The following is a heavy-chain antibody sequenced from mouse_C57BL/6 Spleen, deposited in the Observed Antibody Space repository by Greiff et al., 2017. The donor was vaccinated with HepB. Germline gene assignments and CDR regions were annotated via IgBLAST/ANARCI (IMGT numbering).Heavy chain of an antibody. D-gene: IGHD5-2*01. J-gene: IGHJ2*01. CDR1: GYTFTSYW. CDR2: IDPNSGGT. CDR3: ARAEYGTKDYFDY. V-gene: IGHV1-72*01. Sequence: VQLQQSGAELVKPGASVKLSCKASGYTFTSYWMHWVKQRPGRGLEWIGRIDPNSGGTKYNEKFKSKAKLTVDKPSSTAYMQLSSLTSEDSAVYYCARAEYGTKDYFDYWGQGTTLTVSS.